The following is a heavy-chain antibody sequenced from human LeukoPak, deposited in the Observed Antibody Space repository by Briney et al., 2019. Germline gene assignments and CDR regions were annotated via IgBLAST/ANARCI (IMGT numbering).Heavy chain of an antibody. CDR2: IYHSGST. J-gene: IGHJ3*02. Sequence: SGTLSLTCAVSGGSISSSKWWSWVRQPPGKGLEWIGEIYHSGSTTYNPSLGSRVNMSVDKSKNQFSLKLSSVTAADTAVYYCATCGNDYDAFDIWGQGTMVIVSS. CDR1: GGSISSSKW. D-gene: IGHD5-12*01. CDR3: ATCGNDYDAFDI. V-gene: IGHV4-4*02.